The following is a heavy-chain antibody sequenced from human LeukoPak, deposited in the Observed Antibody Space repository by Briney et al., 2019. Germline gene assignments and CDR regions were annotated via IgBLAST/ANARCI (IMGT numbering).Heavy chain of an antibody. CDR1: NYTFTRYT. V-gene: IGHV1-3*01. D-gene: IGHD1-26*01. J-gene: IGHJ3*02. CDR3: ASESSGSYLDAFDI. Sequence: ASVKVSCKASNYTFTRYTINWVRQAPGQGLEWMGWINAGNGNTKYSQKFQGRVTITRDTSASTAYMELSSLRSEDTAVYYCASESSGSYLDAFDIWGQGTMVTVSS. CDR2: INAGNGNT.